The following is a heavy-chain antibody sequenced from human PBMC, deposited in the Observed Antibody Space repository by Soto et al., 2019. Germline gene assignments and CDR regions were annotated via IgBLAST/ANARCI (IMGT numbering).Heavy chain of an antibody. CDR1: GDTFKNFA. Sequence: QVHLVQSGPEVKKPGSSVKVSCKTSGDTFKNFAISWVRQAPGQGPEWMGGIIPMFGTTKYTQKFQGRVTFTADKATGTAYMELTSLMSEDTATSFCARGVVPAAGAAPQYFHYGVDVWGQGTTVTVSS. V-gene: IGHV1-69*06. J-gene: IGHJ6*02. D-gene: IGHD2-2*01. CDR3: ARGVVPAAGAAPQYFHYGVDV. CDR2: IIPMFGTT.